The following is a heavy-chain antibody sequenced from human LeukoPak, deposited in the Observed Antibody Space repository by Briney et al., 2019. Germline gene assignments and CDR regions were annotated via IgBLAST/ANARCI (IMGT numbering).Heavy chain of an antibody. J-gene: IGHJ4*02. CDR1: GFTFSSYS. Sequence: GGSLRLSCAASGFTFSSYSMNWVRQAPGKGLEWISYISSSSSAIYYADSVKGRSTISRDNAKNSLYLQMNSLRAEDTAVYYCARGSSSSFDYWGQGTLVTVSS. V-gene: IGHV3-48*01. CDR2: ISSSSSAI. D-gene: IGHD6-13*01. CDR3: ARGSSSSFDY.